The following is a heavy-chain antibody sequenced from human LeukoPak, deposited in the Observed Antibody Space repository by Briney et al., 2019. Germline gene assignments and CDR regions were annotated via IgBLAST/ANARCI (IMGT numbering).Heavy chain of an antibody. CDR1: GFTFSSYA. V-gene: IGHV3-23*01. CDR3: AKDFLGGQYYYYYYGMDV. Sequence: GGSLRLSCAASGFTFSSYAMSWVRQAPGKGLEWVSAISGSGGSTYYADSVKGRFTISRDNSKNTLYLQMNSLRAEDTAVYYCAKDFLGGQYYYYYYGMDVWGQGTTVTVSS. D-gene: IGHD3-3*01. CDR2: ISGSGGST. J-gene: IGHJ6*02.